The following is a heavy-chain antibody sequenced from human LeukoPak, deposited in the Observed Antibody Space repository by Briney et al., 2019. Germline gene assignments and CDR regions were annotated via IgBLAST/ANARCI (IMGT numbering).Heavy chain of an antibody. V-gene: IGHV1-2*06. Sequence: ASVKVSCKPSGYIFTAYYIHWMRQAPGQGLEWMGRINPISGDANFAQMFQDRVTMTRGTSISTVYMELSGLTSDDTAVYYCGRDRLLDYWGQGTPVTVSS. CDR3: GRDRLLDY. CDR1: GYIFTAYY. D-gene: IGHD5-12*01. J-gene: IGHJ4*02. CDR2: INPISGDA.